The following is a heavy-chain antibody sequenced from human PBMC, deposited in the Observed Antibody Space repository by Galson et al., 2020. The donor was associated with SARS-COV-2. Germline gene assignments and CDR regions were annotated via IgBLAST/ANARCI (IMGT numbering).Heavy chain of an antibody. Sequence: GESLKIYCAASGFTFSSYAMSWVRQAPGKGLEWVQLIYSGGSTYYADSVKGRFTISRDNSKNTLYLQMISLRAEDTAVYYCAKDIAPATAGGSILFDPWGQGTLVTVAA. D-gene: IGHD6-13*01. CDR2: IYSGGST. J-gene: IGHJ5*02. CDR1: GFTFSSYA. V-gene: IGHV3-23*03. CDR3: AKDIAPATAGGSILFDP.